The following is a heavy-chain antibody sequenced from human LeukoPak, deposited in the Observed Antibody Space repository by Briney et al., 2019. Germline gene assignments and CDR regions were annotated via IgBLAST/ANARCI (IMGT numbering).Heavy chain of an antibody. D-gene: IGHD4-23*01. CDR3: ASAGNFHDAFDI. CDR1: GYSISSGYY. CDR2: IYHSGST. V-gene: IGHV4-38-2*02. J-gene: IGHJ3*02. Sequence: PSETLSLTCTVSGYSISSGYYWGWIRQPPGKGLEWIGSIYHSGSTYYNPSLKSRVTISVDTSKNQFSLKLSSVTAADTAVYYCASAGNFHDAFDIWGQGTMVTVSS.